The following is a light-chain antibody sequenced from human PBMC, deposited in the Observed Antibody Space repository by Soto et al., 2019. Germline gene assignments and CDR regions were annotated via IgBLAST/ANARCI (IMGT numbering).Light chain of an antibody. Sequence: EIVMTQSPGTLSASPGERVTLSCRASQSVTSLLAWYQHIPGQAPRLLIYAASTRATGIPARFRGSGSGTEFTLTISSLHFEDSAVYDCQQYYDWTPYTFGQGTRLEIK. V-gene: IGKV3-15*01. CDR3: QQYYDWTPYT. J-gene: IGKJ5*01. CDR1: QSVTSL. CDR2: AAS.